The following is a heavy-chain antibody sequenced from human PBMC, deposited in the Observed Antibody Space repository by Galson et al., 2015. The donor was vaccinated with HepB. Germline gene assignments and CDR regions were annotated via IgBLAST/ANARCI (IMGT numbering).Heavy chain of an antibody. CDR2: IIPILGIG. CDR1: GGTFTNYA. J-gene: IGHJ6*03. V-gene: IGHV1-69*04. Sequence: SVKVSCKASGGTFTNYAISWVRQAPGQGLEWMGRIIPILGIGNYGQNFQGRVTITADKSTSTAYMELSSLRFEDTAVYYCARAPVATINYYFYLEVWGKGTTVTVSS. D-gene: IGHD5-12*01. CDR3: ARAPVATINYYFYLEV.